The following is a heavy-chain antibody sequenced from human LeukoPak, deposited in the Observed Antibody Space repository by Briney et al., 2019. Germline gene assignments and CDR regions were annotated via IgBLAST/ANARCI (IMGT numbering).Heavy chain of an antibody. CDR3: ARVLSGDPPRSAFDI. V-gene: IGHV4-34*01. Sequence: SETLSLTCAVYGGSFSGYYWSRIRRPPGKGLEWIGEINHSGSTNYNPSLKSRVTISVDTSKNQFSLKLSSVTAADTAVYYCARVLSGDPPRSAFDIWGQGTMVTVSS. CDR1: GGSFSGYY. CDR2: INHSGST. D-gene: IGHD6-19*01. J-gene: IGHJ3*02.